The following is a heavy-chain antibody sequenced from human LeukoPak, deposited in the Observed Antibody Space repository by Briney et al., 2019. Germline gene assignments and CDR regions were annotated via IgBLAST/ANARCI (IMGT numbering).Heavy chain of an antibody. J-gene: IGHJ5*02. CDR1: GSTFSDFG. D-gene: IGHD6-13*01. CDR3: VKGGSSSHNWFDP. V-gene: IGHV3-30*02. CDR2: IRNDGSKD. Sequence: GGSLRLSCAASGSTFSDFGMHWVRQAPGKGLEWVAFIRNDGSKDYYPDSVKGRFTISRDNSRTTLYLQMHSLRIEDTAVYYCVKGGSSSHNWFDPWGQGILVTVSS.